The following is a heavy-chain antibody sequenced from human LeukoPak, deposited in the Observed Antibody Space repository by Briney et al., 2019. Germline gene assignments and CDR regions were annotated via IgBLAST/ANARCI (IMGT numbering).Heavy chain of an antibody. D-gene: IGHD3-10*01. CDR3: ARDIPYLRGCPDY. CDR1: AFTFSSYS. Sequence: GGSLRLSCAASAFTFSSYSMTWVRQAPGKGLEWVSYISSSSSTIYYADSVKGRFTVSRDNAKNSLFLQMNSLRDEDTAVYYCARDIPYLRGCPDYWGQGTLVTVSS. CDR2: ISSSSSTI. J-gene: IGHJ4*02. V-gene: IGHV3-48*02.